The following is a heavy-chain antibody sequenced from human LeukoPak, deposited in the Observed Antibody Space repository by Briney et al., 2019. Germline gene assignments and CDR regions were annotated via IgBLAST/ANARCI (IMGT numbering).Heavy chain of an antibody. CDR3: ARAYDSSGYSDY. CDR1: GGSISSSSYY. CDR2: IYTSGST. J-gene: IGHJ4*02. D-gene: IGHD3-22*01. V-gene: IGHV4-61*02. Sequence: SETLSLTCTVSGGSISSSSYYWGWIRQPPGKGLEWIGRIYTSGSTNYNPSLKSRVTISVDTSKNQFSLKLSSVTAADTAVYYCARAYDSSGYSDYWGQGTLVTVSS.